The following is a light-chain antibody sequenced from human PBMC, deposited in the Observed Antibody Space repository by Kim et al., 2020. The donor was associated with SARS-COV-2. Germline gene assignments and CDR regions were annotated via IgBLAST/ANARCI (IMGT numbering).Light chain of an antibody. V-gene: IGKV3-15*01. J-gene: IGKJ4*01. Sequence: EIVMTQSPATLSVSSGERATLSCRASQSVGSNLAWFQQKPGQTPRLLISVASTRAAGVPVRFNGSGSGKDFTLTISSLQSEDFAVYYCQQYNNWPLTFGGGTKVEI. CDR3: QQYNNWPLT. CDR1: QSVGSN. CDR2: VAS.